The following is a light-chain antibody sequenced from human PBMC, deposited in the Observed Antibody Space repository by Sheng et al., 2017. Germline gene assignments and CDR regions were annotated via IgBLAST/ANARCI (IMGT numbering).Light chain of an antibody. CDR2: LAS. J-gene: IGKJ2*01. Sequence: DIQMTQSPSSVSASVGDRVTITCRASQSISRWLAWYQQKPGKAPELLIYLASKLQRGVPSRFRGSGSGTDFSLTISSLQPEDVATYFCQQAVSFPYTFGQGTRLEIK. V-gene: IGKV1-12*01. CDR1: QSISRW. CDR3: QQAVSFPYT.